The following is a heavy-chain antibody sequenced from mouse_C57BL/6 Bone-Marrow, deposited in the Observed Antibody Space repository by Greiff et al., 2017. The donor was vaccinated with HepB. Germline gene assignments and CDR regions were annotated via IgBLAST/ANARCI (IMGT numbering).Heavy chain of an antibody. J-gene: IGHJ2*01. Sequence: EVKLMESGAELVRPGASVKLSCTASGFNIKDDYMHWVKQRPEQGLEWIGWIDPENGDTEYASKFQGKATITADTSSNTAYLQLSSLTSEDTAVYYCTTRSLPYYFDYWGQGTTLTVSS. D-gene: IGHD3-1*01. CDR3: TTRSLPYYFDY. CDR1: GFNIKDDY. CDR2: IDPENGDT. V-gene: IGHV14-4*01.